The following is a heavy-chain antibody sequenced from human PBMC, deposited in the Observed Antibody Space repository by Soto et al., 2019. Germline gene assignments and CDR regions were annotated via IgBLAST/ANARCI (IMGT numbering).Heavy chain of an antibody. D-gene: IGHD6-25*01. V-gene: IGHV4-34*01. CDR3: VRMWSGYNSH. Sequence: QVQLPQWGAGLLKPSETLSLTCAVYGGSLSGYYWSWIRQPPGKGLEWIGEINHRGSTNYNPSLKSRVTISVDTSKNQFSLILSSVTAADKAVYYCVRMWSGYNSHWGQGTLVTVSS. CDR2: INHRGST. CDR1: GGSLSGYY. J-gene: IGHJ4*02.